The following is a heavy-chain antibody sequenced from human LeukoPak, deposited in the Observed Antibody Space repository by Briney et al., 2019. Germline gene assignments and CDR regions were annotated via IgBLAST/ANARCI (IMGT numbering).Heavy chain of an antibody. V-gene: IGHV4-61*01. D-gene: IGHD1-26*01. CDR1: GGSIRSSCYY. CDR2: IYNSGST. J-gene: IGHJ4*02. Sequence: SETLSLTCTVSGGSIRSSCYYWGWIRQPPGKGLEWIGYIYNSGSTNYNPSLRSRVTISVDTSKNQFSLKLNSVTAADTAVYYCVRDRELTYWSQGTLVTVSS. CDR3: VRDRELTY.